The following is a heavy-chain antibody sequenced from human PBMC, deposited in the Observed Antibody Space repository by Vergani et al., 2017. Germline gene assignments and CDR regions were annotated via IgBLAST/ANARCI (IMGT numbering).Heavy chain of an antibody. J-gene: IGHJ4*02. CDR2: INPNSGGT. CDR1: GYTFTGYY. Sequence: QVQLVQSGAEVKKPGASVKVSCKASGYTFTGYYMHWVRQAPGQGLEWMGWINPNSGGTNYAQKFQGRVTMTRDTSISTAYMELSRLRSDDTAVYYCARAFRYYYGSGSYPPSYWGQGTLVTVSS. D-gene: IGHD3-10*01. CDR3: ARAFRYYYGSGSYPPSY. V-gene: IGHV1-2*02.